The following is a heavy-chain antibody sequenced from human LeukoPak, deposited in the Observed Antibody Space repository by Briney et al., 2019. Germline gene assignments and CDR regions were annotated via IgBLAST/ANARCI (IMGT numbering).Heavy chain of an antibody. CDR1: GFTFDDYA. CDR2: ISWNSGSI. CDR3: AKASAAADNYFDP. D-gene: IGHD6-13*01. Sequence: GGSLRLSCAASGFTFDDYAMHWVRQAPGKGLEWVSGISWNSGSIGYADSVKGRFTISRDNAKNSLYLQMNSLRAEDMALYYCAKASAAADNYFDPWGQGTLVTVSS. V-gene: IGHV3-9*03. J-gene: IGHJ5*02.